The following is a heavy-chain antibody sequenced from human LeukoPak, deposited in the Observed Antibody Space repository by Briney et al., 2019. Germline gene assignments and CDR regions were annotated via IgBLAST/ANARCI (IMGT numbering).Heavy chain of an antibody. D-gene: IGHD3-3*01. Sequence: SQTLSLTCTVSGGSISSGDYYWSWIRQPPGKGLEWIGYIYYSGSTYYNPSLKSRVTISVDMSKNQFSLKLSSATAADTAVYYCARDVTYYDFWSGYSWFDPWGQGTLVTVSS. J-gene: IGHJ5*02. CDR2: IYYSGST. CDR3: ARDVTYYDFWSGYSWFDP. V-gene: IGHV4-30-4*08. CDR1: GGSISSGDYY.